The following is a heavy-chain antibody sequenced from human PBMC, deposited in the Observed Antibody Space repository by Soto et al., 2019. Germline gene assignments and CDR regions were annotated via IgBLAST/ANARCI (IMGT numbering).Heavy chain of an antibody. D-gene: IGHD2-21*02. CDR2: IHYSVTT. V-gene: IGHV4-31*03. Sequence: TLWPSGSVRGPAFTSGCYYGSSRRQHPAKGLGGVGHIHYSVTTYYNPSLKRRVTISVDTSKNQFSLNLSSVTAADTAVYYCARDLRVTEDMVGSYYYYSMDVWGQRTTVTVSS. CDR3: ARDLRVTEDMVGSYYYYSMDV. CDR1: GPAFTSGCYY. J-gene: IGHJ6*02.